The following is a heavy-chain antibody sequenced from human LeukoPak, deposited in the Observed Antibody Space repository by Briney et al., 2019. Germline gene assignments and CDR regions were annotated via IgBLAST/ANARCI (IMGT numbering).Heavy chain of an antibody. V-gene: IGHV1-18*01. CDR3: ARASHCSYGSCYSDY. J-gene: IGHJ4*02. Sequence: ASVKVSCKASGYTFTSYVINWVRQAPGQGLEWMGWISAYNGNTVSAQKVKGRVTMATDTSTSTAYMELRSLKSDDTAVYYCARASHCSYGSCYSDYCGQGTLVTVSS. CDR2: ISAYNGNT. D-gene: IGHD1-26*01. CDR1: GYTFTSYV.